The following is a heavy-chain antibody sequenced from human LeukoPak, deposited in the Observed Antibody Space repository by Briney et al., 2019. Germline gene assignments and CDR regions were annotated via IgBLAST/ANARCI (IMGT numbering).Heavy chain of an antibody. CDR2: IYNSGST. CDR3: ARDGLEGSIL. V-gene: IGHV4-59*01. J-gene: IGHJ4*02. Sequence: SETLSLTCTVSGCSISGYYWSWIRQPPGKGLEWIGYIYNSGSTTYNPSLKSRVTISVDTSKNQFSLRLRSVTAADTAVYYCARDGLEGSILWGQGTLVTVSS. CDR1: GCSISGYY. D-gene: IGHD5-24*01.